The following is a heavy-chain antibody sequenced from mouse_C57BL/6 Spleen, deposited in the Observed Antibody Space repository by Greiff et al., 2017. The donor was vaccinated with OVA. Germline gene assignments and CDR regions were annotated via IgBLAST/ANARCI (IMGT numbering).Heavy chain of an antibody. CDR2: INPGSGGT. CDR1: GYAFTNYL. V-gene: IGHV1-54*01. J-gene: IGHJ4*01. Sequence: VQLQQSGAELVRPGTSVTVSCKASGYAFTNYLIEWVKQRPGQGLEWIGVINPGSGGTNYNEKFKGKATLTADKSSSTAYMQLSSLTSEDSAVYFCARERASDLSMDYWGQGTSVTVSS. D-gene: IGHD6-1*01. CDR3: ARERASDLSMDY.